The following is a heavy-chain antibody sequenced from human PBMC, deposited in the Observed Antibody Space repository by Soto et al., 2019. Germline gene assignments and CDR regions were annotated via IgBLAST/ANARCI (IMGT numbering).Heavy chain of an antibody. J-gene: IGHJ4*02. CDR1: GFTFSSYW. Sequence: GGSLRLSCAASGFTFSSYWMSWVRQAPGKGLEWVANIKQDGSEKYYVDSVKGRFTISRDNAKNSLYLQMNSLRAEDTAVYYCARVTEAKYSSSRASFDYWGQGTLVTVSS. D-gene: IGHD6-6*01. V-gene: IGHV3-7*01. CDR2: IKQDGSEK. CDR3: ARVTEAKYSSSRASFDY.